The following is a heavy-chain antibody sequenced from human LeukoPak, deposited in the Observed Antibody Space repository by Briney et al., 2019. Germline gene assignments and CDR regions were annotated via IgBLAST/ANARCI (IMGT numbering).Heavy chain of an antibody. Sequence: GGSLRLSCTASGFTFGDYAMSWVRQAPGKGLEWVGFIRSKAYGVTTEYAASVKGRFTISRDDSKSIAYLQMNSLKTEDTAVYYCTRDREGYYFDYWGQGTLVTVSS. CDR1: GFTFGDYA. J-gene: IGHJ4*02. V-gene: IGHV3-49*04. CDR3: TRDREGYYFDY. D-gene: IGHD1-26*01. CDR2: IRSKAYGVTT.